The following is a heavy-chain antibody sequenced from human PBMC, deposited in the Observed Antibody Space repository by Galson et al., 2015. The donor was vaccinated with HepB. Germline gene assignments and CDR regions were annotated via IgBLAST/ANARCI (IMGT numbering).Heavy chain of an antibody. V-gene: IGHV4-4*02. CDR3: ATGLYYYDTSDRGAY. D-gene: IGHD3-22*01. CDR2: IYHSGST. J-gene: IGHJ4*02. Sequence: LSLTCAVSGGSISSSNWWSWVRQPPGRGLEWIGEIYHSGSTNYNPSLQSRVTISVDKSKNQFSLKLSSVTAADTAVYYCATGLYYYDTSDRGAYWGQGTLVTVSS. CDR1: GGSISSSNW.